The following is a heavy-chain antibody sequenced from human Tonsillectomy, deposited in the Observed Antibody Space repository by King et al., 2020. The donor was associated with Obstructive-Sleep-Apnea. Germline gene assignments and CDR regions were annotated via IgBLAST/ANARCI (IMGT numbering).Heavy chain of an antibody. Sequence: VQLVESGGGLVKPGGSLRLSCAASGFTFSNSGMNWVRQAPGRGLEWVSSISGSSIYIYYAYSVKGRFTISRDNAKNSLYLQMNSLRAEDTAVYYCARDSGDYYDSSGLNYWGQGTLVTVSS. CDR1: GFTFSNSG. CDR3: ARDSGDYYDSSGLNY. D-gene: IGHD3-22*01. CDR2: ISGSSIYI. J-gene: IGHJ4*02. V-gene: IGHV3-21*01.